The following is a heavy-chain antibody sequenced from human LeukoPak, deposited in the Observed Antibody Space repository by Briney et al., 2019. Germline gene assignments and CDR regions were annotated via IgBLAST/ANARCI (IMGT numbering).Heavy chain of an antibody. V-gene: IGHV1-2*02. CDR2: INPNSGGT. CDR3: ARAMVRGINWFDP. D-gene: IGHD3-10*01. CDR1: GYTFTGYY. J-gene: IGHJ5*02. Sequence: ASVKVSCKASGYTFTGYYMHWVRQAPGQGLEWMGWINPNSGGTNYAQKFQGRVTMTRDTSISTAYMELRRLRSDDTAVYYCARAMVRGINWFDPWGQGTLVTVSS.